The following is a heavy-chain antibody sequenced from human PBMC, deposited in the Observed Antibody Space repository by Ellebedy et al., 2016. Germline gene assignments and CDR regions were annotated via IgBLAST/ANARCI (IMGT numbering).Heavy chain of an antibody. CDR1: GGTFSSYA. CDR3: ARAFSGYDTLMYYYYGMDV. CDR2: IIPIFGTA. Sequence: SVKVSXKASGGTFSSYAISWVRQAPGQGLEWMGGIIPIFGTANYAQKFQGRVTITADKSTSTAYMELSSLRSEDTAVYYCARAFSGYDTLMYYYYGMDVWGQGTTVTVSS. J-gene: IGHJ6*02. D-gene: IGHD5-12*01. V-gene: IGHV1-69*06.